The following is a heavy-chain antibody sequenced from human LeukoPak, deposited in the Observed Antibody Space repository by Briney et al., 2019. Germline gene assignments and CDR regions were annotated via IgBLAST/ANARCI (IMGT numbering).Heavy chain of an antibody. CDR3: ARESRDGYNWVNY. CDR2: IIPILGIA. Sequence: SVKVSCKASGGTSSSYAISWVRQAPGQGLEWMGRIIPILGIANYAQKFQGRVTITADKSTSTAYMELSSLRSEDTAVYYCARESRDGYNWVNYWGQGTLVTVSS. J-gene: IGHJ4*02. CDR1: GGTSSSYA. D-gene: IGHD1-1*01. V-gene: IGHV1-69*04.